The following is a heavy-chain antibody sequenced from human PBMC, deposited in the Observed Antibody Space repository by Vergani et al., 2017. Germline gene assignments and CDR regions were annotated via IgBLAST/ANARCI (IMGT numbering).Heavy chain of an antibody. J-gene: IGHJ6*03. CDR1: GFTFSSYW. Sequence: EVQLVESGGGLVQPGGSLRLSCAASGFTFSSYWMSWVRQAPGKGLEWVANIKQDGSEKYYVDSVKGRFTISRDNAKNSLYLQMNSLRAEDTAVYYCARGQEKRKWLPIYYYYMDVWGKGTTVTVSS. D-gene: IGHD3-22*01. CDR3: ARGQEKRKWLPIYYYYMDV. V-gene: IGHV3-7*01. CDR2: IKQDGSEK.